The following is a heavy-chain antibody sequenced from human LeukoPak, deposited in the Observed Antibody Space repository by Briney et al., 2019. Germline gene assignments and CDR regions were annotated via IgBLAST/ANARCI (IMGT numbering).Heavy chain of an antibody. J-gene: IGHJ6*02. Sequence: SVKVSCKASGGTFSSYAISWVRQAPGQGLEWMGGIIPIFGTANYAQKFQGRVTITTDESTSTAYMELSSLRSEDTAVYYCARVASDYGDYYYGMDVWGQGTTVTVSS. D-gene: IGHD4-17*01. CDR2: IIPIFGTA. V-gene: IGHV1-69*05. CDR3: ARVASDYGDYYYGMDV. CDR1: GGTFSSYA.